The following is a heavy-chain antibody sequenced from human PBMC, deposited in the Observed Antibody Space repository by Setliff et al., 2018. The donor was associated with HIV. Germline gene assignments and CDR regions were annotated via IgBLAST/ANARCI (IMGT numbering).Heavy chain of an antibody. D-gene: IGHD3-10*01. Sequence: PGESLKISCTASGFTFGDYAMSWVRQAPGKGLEWVGFIRSKAYGGTTEYAASVKGRFTISRDDSKSIAYLQMNSLETEDTAVYYCTRDPVLRGSGSYRHYYYYGMDVWGQGTTVTVSS. V-gene: IGHV3-49*04. CDR3: TRDPVLRGSGSYRHYYYYGMDV. J-gene: IGHJ6*02. CDR1: GFTFGDYA. CDR2: IRSKAYGGTT.